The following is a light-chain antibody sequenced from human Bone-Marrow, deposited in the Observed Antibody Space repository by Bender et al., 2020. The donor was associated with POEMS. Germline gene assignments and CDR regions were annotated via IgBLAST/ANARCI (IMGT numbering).Light chain of an antibody. CDR2: EGS. Sequence: QSALTQPASVSGTPGQSITISCTGTGSDFGSYSLVSWYQLHPGKAPKVIIYEGSKRPSGVSSRFSGSKSGNTASLTIFGLQAEDEADYYCSSYSSSSTMWLFGGGTKLTVL. CDR3: SSYSSSSTMWL. CDR1: GSDFGSYSL. V-gene: IGLV2-14*02. J-gene: IGLJ3*02.